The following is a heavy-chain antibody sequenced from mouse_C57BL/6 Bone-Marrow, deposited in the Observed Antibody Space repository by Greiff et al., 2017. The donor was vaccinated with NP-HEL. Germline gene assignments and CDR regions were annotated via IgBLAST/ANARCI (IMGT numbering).Heavy chain of an antibody. V-gene: IGHV14-4*01. CDR3: TTEGLLYYFDY. D-gene: IGHD3-3*01. CDR2: IDPENGDT. CDR1: GFNIKDDY. J-gene: IGHJ2*01. Sequence: VQLKQSGAELVRPGASVKLSCTASGFNIKDDYMHWVKQRPEQGLEWIGWIDPENGDTEYASKFQGKATITADTSSNTAYLQLSSLTSEDTAVYYCTTEGLLYYFDYWGQGTTLTVSS.